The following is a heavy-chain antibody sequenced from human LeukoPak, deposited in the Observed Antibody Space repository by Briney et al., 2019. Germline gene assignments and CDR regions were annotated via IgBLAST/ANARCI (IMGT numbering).Heavy chain of an antibody. J-gene: IGHJ4*02. Sequence: GESLKISCKASGFSVTTYSIGWVRQMPGKGLEWMGIIYIGDSDTRYSPSFQGQVTISADKSITTAYLQWSSLKASDTAMYYCARGTALRHYYFDYWGQGSLVTVSS. CDR3: ARGTALRHYYFDY. V-gene: IGHV5-51*01. CDR2: IYIGDSDT. D-gene: IGHD1/OR15-1a*01. CDR1: GFSVTTYS.